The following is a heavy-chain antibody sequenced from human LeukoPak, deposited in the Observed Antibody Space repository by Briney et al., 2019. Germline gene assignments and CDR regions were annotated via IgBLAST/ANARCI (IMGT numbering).Heavy chain of an antibody. D-gene: IGHD2-2*01. CDR3: ARDRKDIVVVPAAYYFDY. CDR1: GFTFSSYW. CDR2: IKQDGSEK. J-gene: IGHJ4*02. Sequence: PGGSLRLSCAASGFTFSSYWMSWVRQAPGKGVEWVANIKQDGSEKYYVDSVKGRFTISRDNAKNSLYLQMNSLRAEDTAVYYCARDRKDIVVVPAAYYFDYWGQGTLVTVSS. V-gene: IGHV3-7*01.